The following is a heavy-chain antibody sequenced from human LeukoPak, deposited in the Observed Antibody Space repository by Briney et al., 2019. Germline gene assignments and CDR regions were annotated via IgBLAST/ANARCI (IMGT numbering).Heavy chain of an antibody. CDR1: GFTFSSYW. CDR3: ARETIGTFGY. V-gene: IGHV3-74*01. J-gene: IGHJ4*02. D-gene: IGHD3-9*01. CDR2: INNDGSST. Sequence: GGSLRLSCAASGFTFSSYWMHWVRQAPGKGLVWVSHINNDGSSTSYADSVKGRFTISRDNAKNTLYLQMNSLRDEDTAMYYCARETIGTFGYWGQGTLVTVSS.